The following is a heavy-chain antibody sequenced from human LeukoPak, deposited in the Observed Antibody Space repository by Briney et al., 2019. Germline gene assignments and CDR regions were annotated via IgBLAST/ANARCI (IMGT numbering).Heavy chain of an antibody. CDR1: GGSISSSSYY. CDR2: IYYSGST. CDR3: ARAYYDILTGYFFDY. Sequence: SETLSLTCTVSGGSISSSSYYWGSIRQPPGKWLEWIGSIYYSGSTYYNPSLKSRVTISVDTSKNQFSLKLSSVTAADTAVYYCARAYYDILTGYFFDYWGQGTLVTVSS. V-gene: IGHV4-39*07. D-gene: IGHD3-9*01. J-gene: IGHJ4*02.